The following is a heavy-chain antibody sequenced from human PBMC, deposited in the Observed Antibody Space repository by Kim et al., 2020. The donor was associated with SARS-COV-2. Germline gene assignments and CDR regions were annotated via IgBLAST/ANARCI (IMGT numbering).Heavy chain of an antibody. CDR3: AHRALLTGDVDY. CDR2: IYLDDDK. Sequence: SGPTLVKPTQTLTLTCTFSGFSLSTSGVGVGWIRQPPGKALEWLALIYLDDDKRYSPSLKSRLTITKDTSKNQVVLTMTNMYPVDTASYYCAHRALLTGDVDYWRQGTLVSVSS. D-gene: IGHD7-27*01. CDR1: GFSLSTSGVG. J-gene: IGHJ4*02. V-gene: IGHV2-5*02.